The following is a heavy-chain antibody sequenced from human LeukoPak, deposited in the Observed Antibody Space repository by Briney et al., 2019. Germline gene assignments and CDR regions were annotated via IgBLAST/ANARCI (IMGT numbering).Heavy chain of an antibody. D-gene: IGHD3-22*01. CDR3: ARGGRGSAAVVAPRSFDI. J-gene: IGHJ3*02. CDR1: GFTVSSNY. CDR2: IYSGGST. V-gene: IGHV3-53*01. Sequence: GGSLRLSCAASGFTVSSNYMSWVRQAPGKGLEWVSVIYSGGSTYYADSVKGRFTISRDDSKNTLYLQMNSLRAEDSALYYCARGGRGSAAVVAPRSFDIWGQGTMVTVSS.